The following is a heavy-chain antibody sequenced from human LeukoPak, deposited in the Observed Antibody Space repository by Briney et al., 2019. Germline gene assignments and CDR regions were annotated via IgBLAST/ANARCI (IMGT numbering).Heavy chain of an antibody. D-gene: IGHD3-22*01. CDR3: AKDPTHFRVWDDYDNTRLNY. V-gene: IGHV3-7*01. CDR1: GFTFSSYW. Sequence: PGGSLRLSCAASGFTFSSYWMSWVRQAPGKGLEWVANIKQDGSEKYYVDSVKGRFTISRDNSKNTVYLQMNSLRAEDTAVYYCAKDPTHFRVWDDYDNTRLNYWGQGTLVTVSS. CDR2: IKQDGSEK. J-gene: IGHJ4*02.